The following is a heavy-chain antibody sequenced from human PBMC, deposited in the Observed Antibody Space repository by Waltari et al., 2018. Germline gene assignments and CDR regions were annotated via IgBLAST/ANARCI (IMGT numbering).Heavy chain of an antibody. D-gene: IGHD5-12*01. J-gene: IGHJ4*02. CDR1: GYSISSGYY. Sequence: QVQLQESGPGLVKPSETLSLTCAVSGYSISSGYYWGWIRQPPGKGLEWIGSIYHSGSTYYNPSLKSRVTISVDTSKNQFSLKLSSVTAADTAVYYCARASDGYRFDYWGQGTLVTVSS. V-gene: IGHV4-38-2*01. CDR2: IYHSGST. CDR3: ARASDGYRFDY.